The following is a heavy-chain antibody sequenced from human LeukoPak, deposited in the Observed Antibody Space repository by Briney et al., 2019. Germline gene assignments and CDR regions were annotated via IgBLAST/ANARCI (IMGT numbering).Heavy chain of an antibody. CDR2: IYYSGST. CDR1: GVSISSYY. Sequence: SETLSLTCTVSGVSISSYYWSWLRQPPGKGLEWVGYIYYSGSTNYNPSLKSRVTMSVDTSKNQFSLKLSSVTAADTAVYYCARVVYHRYSSGWYFDLWGRGTLVTVSS. D-gene: IGHD6-19*01. V-gene: IGHV4-59*01. CDR3: ARVVYHRYSSGWYFDL. J-gene: IGHJ2*01.